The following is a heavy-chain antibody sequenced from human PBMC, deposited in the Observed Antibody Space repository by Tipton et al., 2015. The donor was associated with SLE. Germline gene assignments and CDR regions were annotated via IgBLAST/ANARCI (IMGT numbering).Heavy chain of an antibody. CDR1: GDSIDSGRYH. J-gene: IGHJ3*02. V-gene: IGHV4-61*02. CDR3: TRELDTFDI. Sequence: TLSLTCSVSGDSIDSGRYHWTWIRQPAGKGPEWIGRILTSGSTDYNSSLKGRVTMSVDTSKNQFSLKLSSVTAADTAMYYCTRELDTFDIWGQGTMVTVSS. CDR2: ILTSGST.